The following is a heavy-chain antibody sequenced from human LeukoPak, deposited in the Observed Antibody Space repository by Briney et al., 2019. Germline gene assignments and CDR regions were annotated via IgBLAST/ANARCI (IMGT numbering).Heavy chain of an antibody. Sequence: GGSLRLSCAASGFIVGSSYMGWVRQAPGKGLEWVSVIYSGGSTYYADSMKGRFTLSRDNSKNTLYLQMNSLRGEDTAVYYCARLSGSYYEADYWGQGTLVTVSS. J-gene: IGHJ4*02. V-gene: IGHV3-53*01. D-gene: IGHD1-26*01. CDR2: IYSGGST. CDR1: GFIVGSSY. CDR3: ARLSGSYYEADY.